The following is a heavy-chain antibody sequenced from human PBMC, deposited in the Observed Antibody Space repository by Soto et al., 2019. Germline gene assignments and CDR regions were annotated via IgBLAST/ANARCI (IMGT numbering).Heavy chain of an antibody. D-gene: IGHD2-2*01. Sequence: QVQLVQSGAEVKKPGSSVKVSCKASGGTFSSYAISWVRQAPGQGLEWMGGIIPISDTTNYAQKFQGRVTITADESTSTAYMELSSLRTDDTAVYYCARSHGSSTSSEIYYYDYYDRAVWSHGTTVTVTS. CDR1: GGTFSSYA. V-gene: IGHV1-69*01. CDR2: IIPISDTT. CDR3: ARSHGSSTSSEIYYYDYYDRAV. J-gene: IGHJ6*02.